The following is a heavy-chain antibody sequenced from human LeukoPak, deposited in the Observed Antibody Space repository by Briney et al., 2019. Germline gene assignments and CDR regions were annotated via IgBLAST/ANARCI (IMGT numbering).Heavy chain of an antibody. J-gene: IGHJ4*02. Sequence: PSETLSLTCTVSGGSISSGGHYWSWIRQRPGKGLEWIGYINYSGSTYYNPSLKSRVSISLDTSQNHFSLRLSSVTAADTAVYYCARDGYSLFDYWGQGTLVTVSS. CDR2: INYSGST. D-gene: IGHD5-18*01. CDR1: GGSISSGGHY. CDR3: ARDGYSLFDY. V-gene: IGHV4-31*03.